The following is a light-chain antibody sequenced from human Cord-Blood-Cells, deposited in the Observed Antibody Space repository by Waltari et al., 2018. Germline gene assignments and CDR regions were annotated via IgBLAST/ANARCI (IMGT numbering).Light chain of an antibody. Sequence: EIVLTQSPGTLSLYQGERATLSCRASQSVSSSYLAWYQQKPGQAPRLLIYGASSRATGIPDRFSGSGSGTDFTLTISRLEPEDFAVYYCQQYGSSYTFGQGTKLEIK. CDR2: GAS. J-gene: IGKJ2*01. CDR1: QSVSSSY. V-gene: IGKV3-20*01. CDR3: QQYGSSYT.